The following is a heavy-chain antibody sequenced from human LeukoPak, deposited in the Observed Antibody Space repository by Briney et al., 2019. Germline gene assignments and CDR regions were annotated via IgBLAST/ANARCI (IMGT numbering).Heavy chain of an antibody. D-gene: IGHD3-10*01. V-gene: IGHV3-64D*09. Sequence: GGSLRLSCSASGFTFSSYAMHWVRQAPGKGLEYVSAISSNGGSTYYADSVKGRFTISRDNSKNTLYLQMSSLRAEDTAVYYCVKGDYGSWSYYGAAWFDPWGQGTLVTVSS. CDR3: VKGDYGSWSYYGAAWFDP. CDR2: ISSNGGST. J-gene: IGHJ5*02. CDR1: GFTFSSYA.